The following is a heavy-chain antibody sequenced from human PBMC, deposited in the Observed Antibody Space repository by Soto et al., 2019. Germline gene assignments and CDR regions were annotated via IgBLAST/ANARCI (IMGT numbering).Heavy chain of an antibody. CDR2: IYHSGST. CDR3: ARRSYGPSNYYFDY. J-gene: IGHJ4*02. V-gene: IGHV4-4*02. Sequence: SETLSLTCAVSGGSISSSNWWSWVRQPPGKGLEWIGEIYHSGSTNYNPSLKSRVTISVDKSKNQFSLKLSSVTAADTAVYYCARRSYGPSNYYFDYWGQGTLVTVSS. CDR1: GGSISSSNW. D-gene: IGHD1-26*01.